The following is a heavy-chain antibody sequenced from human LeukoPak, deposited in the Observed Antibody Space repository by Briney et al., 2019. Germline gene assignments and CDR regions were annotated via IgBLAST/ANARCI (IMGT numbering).Heavy chain of an antibody. CDR2: IYHSEST. Sequence: SQTLSLTCTLSCGSISRGGYYWSWLPPPPGKGLEWFGYIYHSESTYYNPSLKSRVTISIHMPHNQSSLKLSSVTAADTDVYYCARGLREHIVVVPAAVYYFDYWGRGTLVTVSS. V-gene: IGHV4-30-2*01. D-gene: IGHD2-2*01. J-gene: IGHJ4*02. CDR1: CGSISRGGYY. CDR3: ARGLREHIVVVPAAVYYFDY.